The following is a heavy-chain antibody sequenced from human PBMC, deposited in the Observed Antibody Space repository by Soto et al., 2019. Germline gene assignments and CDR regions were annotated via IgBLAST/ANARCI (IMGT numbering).Heavy chain of an antibody. V-gene: IGHV4-30-2*01. CDR2: IYHSGST. Sequence: SETLSLTCAVSGGSISSGGYSWSWIRQPPGKGLEWIGYIYHSGSTYYNPSLKSRVTISVDRSKNQFSLKLSSVTAADTAVYYCARGNSSSLGGFDPWGQGTLVTVSS. CDR1: GGSISSGGYS. J-gene: IGHJ5*02. D-gene: IGHD6-13*01. CDR3: ARGNSSSLGGFDP.